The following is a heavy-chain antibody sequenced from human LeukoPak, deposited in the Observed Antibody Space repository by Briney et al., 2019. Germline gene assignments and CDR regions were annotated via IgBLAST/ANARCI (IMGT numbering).Heavy chain of an antibody. D-gene: IGHD3-3*01. CDR1: GGSISSYY. CDR3: ARGRYDCWSGYYTAYYGMDV. Sequence: SETLSLTCTVSGGSISSYYWSWIRQPPGKGLEWIGYIYYSGSTNYNPSLKSRVTISVDTSKNQFSLKLSSVTAADTAVYYCARGRYDCWSGYYTAYYGMDVWGPGTTVTVSS. CDR2: IYYSGST. J-gene: IGHJ6*02. V-gene: IGHV4-59*01.